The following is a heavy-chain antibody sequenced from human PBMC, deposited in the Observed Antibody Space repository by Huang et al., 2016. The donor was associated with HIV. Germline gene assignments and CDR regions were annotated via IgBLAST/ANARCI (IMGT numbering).Heavy chain of an antibody. D-gene: IGHD3-3*01. Sequence: QVQLQQWGAGVLKPSETLSLTCAVYGGPFNNYYWSWVSQLTGRRLEWIGEIIHSGGANYNPSLKSRVSMSIDTAVYYCARVPTPSYYDFWSISPSHEDVYYYNMDVWGQGTTVIVSS. CDR3: HEDVYYYNMDV. V-gene: IGHV4-34*02. CDR1: GGPFNNYY. J-gene: IGHJ6*02. CDR2: IIHSGGA.